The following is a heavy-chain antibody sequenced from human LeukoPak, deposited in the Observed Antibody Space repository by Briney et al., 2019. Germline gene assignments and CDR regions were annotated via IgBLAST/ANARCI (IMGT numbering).Heavy chain of an antibody. CDR1: GFSFSSYW. J-gene: IGHJ4*02. Sequence: GGSLRLSCVVSGFSFSSYWMSWVRQAPGKGLEWVANIKEDGSEKYYADSVKGRFTISRDNSKNTLYLQMNSLRAEDTAVYNCAKTGGTSGWQRGLGYWGQGTLVTVSS. CDR3: AKTGGTSGWQRGLGY. D-gene: IGHD6-19*01. CDR2: IKEDGSEK. V-gene: IGHV3-7*05.